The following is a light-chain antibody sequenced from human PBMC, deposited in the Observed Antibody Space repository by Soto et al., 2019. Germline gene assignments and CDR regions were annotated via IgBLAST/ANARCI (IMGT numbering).Light chain of an antibody. Sequence: EIVLTQSPATLSLSLGERATLSCRASQSLSGYLAWYQQKPGQPPRLLIYGASHRATGIPARFTGTGSGTDFTLTISRLEPEDFAVYYCQDRGNWPIYTFGGGIKLDLK. CDR1: QSLSGY. V-gene: IGKV3-11*01. CDR3: QDRGNWPIYT. CDR2: GAS. J-gene: IGKJ4*01.